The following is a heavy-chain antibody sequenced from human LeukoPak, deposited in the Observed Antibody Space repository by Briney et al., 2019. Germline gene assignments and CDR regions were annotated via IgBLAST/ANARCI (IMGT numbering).Heavy chain of an antibody. CDR3: ADNLSR. CDR1: GMTLSITS. D-gene: IGHD5-24*01. V-gene: IGHV3-48*04. J-gene: IGHJ4*02. CDR2: IDKTSDPI. Sequence: PGGSLRLSCAASGMTLSITSMNWVRQAPGKGVEWISYIDKTSDPIYYADSVKGRFTISRDIARNSLFLQMNSLRAEDTAVYFCADNLSRWGQGTLVTVSS.